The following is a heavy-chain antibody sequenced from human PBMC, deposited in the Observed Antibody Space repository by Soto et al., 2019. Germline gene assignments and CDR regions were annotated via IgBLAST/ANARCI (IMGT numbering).Heavy chain of an antibody. CDR3: ARISGSGHLGWFDP. J-gene: IGHJ5*02. D-gene: IGHD3-10*01. CDR2: IWYDGSYR. Sequence: QVQLVQSGGGVVRSGRSLRLSCISSGFTFNTYGMFWARQAPGTGLEWVAGIWYDGSYRYYVDSVKGRFTVSRDNSKNTVYLEMNNLRGDDTAVYYCARISGSGHLGWFDPWGQGSLVTVSS. CDR1: GFTFNTYG. V-gene: IGHV3-33*01.